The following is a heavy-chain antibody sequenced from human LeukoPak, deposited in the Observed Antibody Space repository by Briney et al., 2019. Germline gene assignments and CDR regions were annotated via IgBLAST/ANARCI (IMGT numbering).Heavy chain of an antibody. Sequence: GGSVRLSCAASGFTFSSYWMTWVRQTPGKGLEWVANIKEDGSDKYYADSMKGRFTISRDNAKKSLYLQLNSLRVEDTAVYYCARPKSDYWGQGTLVTVSS. CDR2: IKEDGSDK. V-gene: IGHV3-7*01. J-gene: IGHJ4*02. CDR3: ARPKSDY. CDR1: GFTFSSYW.